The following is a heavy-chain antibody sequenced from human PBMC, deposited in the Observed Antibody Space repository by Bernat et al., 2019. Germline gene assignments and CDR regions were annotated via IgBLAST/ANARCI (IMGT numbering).Heavy chain of an antibody. J-gene: IGHJ4*02. CDR1: GFTFSSHA. CDR2: ISYDGSNK. Sequence: QVQLVESGGGVVQPGRSLRLSCAASGFTFSSHAMHWVRQAPGKGLEWVAVISYDGSNKYYADSVKGRFTISRDNSKNTLYLQMNSLRAEDTAVYYCARDGPGSGSDYSPCDYWGQGTLVTVSS. V-gene: IGHV3-30-3*01. D-gene: IGHD3-10*01. CDR3: ARDGPGSGSDYSPCDY.